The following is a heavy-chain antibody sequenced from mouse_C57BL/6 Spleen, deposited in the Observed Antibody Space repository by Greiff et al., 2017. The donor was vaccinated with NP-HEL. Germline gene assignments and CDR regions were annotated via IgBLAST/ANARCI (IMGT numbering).Heavy chain of an antibody. J-gene: IGHJ3*01. D-gene: IGHD1-1*01. CDR3: ARSGGSSPFAY. CDR2: IYPRDGST. Sequence: VQLQESGAELVKPGASVKISCKASGYAFSSYWMNWVKQRPGKGLEWIGWIYPRDGSTKYNEKFKGKATLTVDTSSSTAYMELHSLTSEDSAVYFCARSGGSSPFAYWGQGTLVTVSA. CDR1: GYAFSSYW. V-gene: IGHV1-85*01.